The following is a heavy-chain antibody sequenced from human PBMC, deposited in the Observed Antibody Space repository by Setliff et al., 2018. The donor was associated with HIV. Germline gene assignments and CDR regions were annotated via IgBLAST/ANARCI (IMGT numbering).Heavy chain of an antibody. J-gene: IGHJ4*02. Sequence: GGSLRLSCAASGFTFSNAWMSWIRQAPGKGLEWISYISSSNNANRNYADSVKGRFTISRDNAKHSLYLQMNSLRAEDTAVYYCARYRSPGNSEYYFDYWGQGTLVTVSS. CDR3: ARYRSPGNSEYYFDY. CDR2: ISSSNNANR. D-gene: IGHD4-4*01. CDR1: GFTFSNAW. V-gene: IGHV3-11*06.